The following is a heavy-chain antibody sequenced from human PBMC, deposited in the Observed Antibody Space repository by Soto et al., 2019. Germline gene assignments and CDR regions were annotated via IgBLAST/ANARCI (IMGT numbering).Heavy chain of an antibody. CDR2: IIPIFGTA. CDR1: GGTFSSYA. Sequence: SVKVSCKASGGTFSSYAISWVRQAPGQGLEWMGGIIPIFGTANYAQKFQGRVTITADKSTSTAYMELSSLRSEDTATYFCAHAGDYDLLTFDHWGPGTLVTVSS. CDR3: AHAGDYDLLTFDH. V-gene: IGHV1-69*06. J-gene: IGHJ4*02. D-gene: IGHD4-17*01.